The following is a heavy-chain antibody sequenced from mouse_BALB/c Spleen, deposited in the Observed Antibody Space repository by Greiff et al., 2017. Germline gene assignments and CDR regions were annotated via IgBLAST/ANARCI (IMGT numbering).Heavy chain of an antibody. V-gene: IGHV5-6-4*01. CDR3: TREGGSNGFPY. Sequence: EVQGVESGGGLVKPGGSLKLSCAASGFTFSSYTMSWVRQTPEKRLEWVATISSGGSYTYYPDSVKGRFTISRDNAKNTLYLQMSSLKSEDTAMYYCTREGGSNGFPYWGQGTLVTVSA. J-gene: IGHJ3*01. CDR2: ISSGGSYT. D-gene: IGHD1-2*01. CDR1: GFTFSSYT.